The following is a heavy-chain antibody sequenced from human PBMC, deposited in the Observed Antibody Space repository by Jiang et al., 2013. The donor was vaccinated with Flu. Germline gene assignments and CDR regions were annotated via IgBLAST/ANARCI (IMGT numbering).Heavy chain of an antibody. CDR3: ARARVWRGYYGMDV. V-gene: IGHV1-3*01. Sequence: GAEVKKPGASVKVSCKASGYTFTSYAMHWVRQAPGQRLEWMGWINAGNGNTKYSQKFQGRVTITRDTSASTAYMELSSLRSEDTAVYYCARARVWRGYYGMDVWGQGDQRSPSP. J-gene: IGHJ6*02. CDR2: INAGNGNT. D-gene: IGHD3-3*01. CDR1: GYTFTSYA.